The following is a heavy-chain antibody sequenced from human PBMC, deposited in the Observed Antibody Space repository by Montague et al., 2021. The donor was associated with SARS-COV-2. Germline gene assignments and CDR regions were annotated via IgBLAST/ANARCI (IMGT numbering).Heavy chain of an antibody. CDR3: ARTNYDFWRGHQRGGAFDI. CDR2: LFYSVNT. Sequence: SETLSLTCSVSGGSISSSDYYWCWIRQPPGKGLEWIGSLFYSVNTYYNPSLKSRVTISVDTSKNQFSLKLSSVTAADTAVYYCARTNYDFWRGHQRGGAFDIWGQGTMVTVSS. J-gene: IGHJ3*02. D-gene: IGHD3-3*01. CDR1: GGSISSSDYY. V-gene: IGHV4-39*01.